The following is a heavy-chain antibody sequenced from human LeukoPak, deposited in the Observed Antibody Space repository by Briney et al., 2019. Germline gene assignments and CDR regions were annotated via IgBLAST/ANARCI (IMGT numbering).Heavy chain of an antibody. J-gene: IGHJ4*02. V-gene: IGHV3-23*01. CDR3: AKGSYYDSSGSFYFDY. D-gene: IGHD3-22*01. CDR1: GFTFSSYA. CDR2: ISGSGDNT. Sequence: GGSLRLSCAASGFTFSSYAMSWVRQAPGKGLEWVSGISGSGDNTYHADSVKGRFTISGDNSKNTLYVQVNSLGTEDTAAYYCAKGSYYDSSGSFYFDYWGQGTLVTVSS.